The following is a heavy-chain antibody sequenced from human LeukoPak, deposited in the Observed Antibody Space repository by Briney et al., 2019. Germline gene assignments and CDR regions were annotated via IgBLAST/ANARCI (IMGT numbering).Heavy chain of an antibody. J-gene: IGHJ3*02. CDR2: VNHIGST. CDR3: ARVQDRGGDCYYNAFDI. Sequence: PSETLSLTCAVYGVSFMGYYWRGLPQRPEKGVGRGGGVNHIGSTNYNPPLKRPVTISVDTSKNQFTLKLSSVTGAETAVHYCARVQDRGGDCYYNAFDIWGQGTMVTVSS. CDR1: GVSFMGYY. D-gene: IGHD2-21*02. V-gene: IGHV4-34*01.